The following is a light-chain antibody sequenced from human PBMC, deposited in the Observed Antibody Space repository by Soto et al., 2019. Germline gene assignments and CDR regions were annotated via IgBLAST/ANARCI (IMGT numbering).Light chain of an antibody. J-gene: IGLJ1*01. CDR3: TSYTSSTPCYV. Sequence: QSALTQPAYVSGSPGQSIAISCTGVRTDVADGYDYVSWYQQHPGQAPQLIIYDVSNRPSGVSDRFSGSKSGNTASLTISGLQAEDEAEYYCTSYTSSTPCYVFATGTKVTVL. CDR1: RTDVADGYDY. CDR2: DVS. V-gene: IGLV2-14*03.